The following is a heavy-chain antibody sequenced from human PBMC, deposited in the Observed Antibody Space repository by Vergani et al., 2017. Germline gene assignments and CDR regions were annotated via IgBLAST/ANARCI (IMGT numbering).Heavy chain of an antibody. D-gene: IGHD3-10*01. CDR3: ARRSKLWFGELFTAFDI. CDR1: GFTFNQYG. CDR2: IYYSGST. V-gene: IGHV4-39*01. J-gene: IGHJ3*02. Sequence: QVQLVESGGGVVQPGRSLRLSCAASGFTFNQYGMHWVRQAPGKGLEWIGSIYYSGSTYYNPSLKSRVTISVDTSKNQFSLKLSSVTAADTAVYYCARRSKLWFGELFTAFDIWGQGTMVTVSS.